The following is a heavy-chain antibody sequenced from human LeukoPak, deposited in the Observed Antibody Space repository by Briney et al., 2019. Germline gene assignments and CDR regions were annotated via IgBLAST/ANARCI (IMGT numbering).Heavy chain of an antibody. CDR1: GGSISSYY. D-gene: IGHD6-13*01. Sequence: SETLSLTCTVPGGSISSYYWSWIRQPPGKGLEWIGYIYYSGSTNYNPSLKSRVTISVDTSKNQFSLKLSSVTAADTAVYYCARVSGSSWSAEYFQHWGQGTLVTVSS. CDR3: ARVSGSSWSAEYFQH. J-gene: IGHJ1*01. CDR2: IYYSGST. V-gene: IGHV4-59*01.